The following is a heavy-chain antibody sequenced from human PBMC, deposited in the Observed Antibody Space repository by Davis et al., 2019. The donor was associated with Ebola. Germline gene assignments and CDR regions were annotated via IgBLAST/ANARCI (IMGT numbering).Heavy chain of an antibody. J-gene: IGHJ4*02. CDR2: ISWNSRSI. CDR3: ARDLGRVTVGN. D-gene: IGHD4-17*01. CDR1: GFIFDDYA. V-gene: IGHV3-9*01. Sequence: SLKISCAASGFIFDDYAMHWVRQAPGKGLQWVAGISWNSRSIEHADSVKGRFTTSRDNAKASLYLQMNSLKTGDTAFYYCARDLGRVTVGNWGQGTLVTVSS.